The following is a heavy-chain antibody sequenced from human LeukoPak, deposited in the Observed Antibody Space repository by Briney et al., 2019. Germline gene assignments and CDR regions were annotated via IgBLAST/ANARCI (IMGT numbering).Heavy chain of an antibody. Sequence: ASVKVSCKASGYTFTSYAMNWVRQAPGQGLEWMGWINTNTGNPTYAQGFTGRFVFSLDTSVSTAYLQISSLKAEDTAVYYCARSPADYYDSSGAAFDIWGQGTMVTVSS. D-gene: IGHD3-22*01. CDR2: INTNTGNP. V-gene: IGHV7-4-1*02. CDR3: ARSPADYYDSSGAAFDI. J-gene: IGHJ3*02. CDR1: GYTFTSYA.